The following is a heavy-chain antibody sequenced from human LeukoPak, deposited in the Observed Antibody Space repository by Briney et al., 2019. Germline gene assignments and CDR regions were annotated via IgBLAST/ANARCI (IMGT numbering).Heavy chain of an antibody. D-gene: IGHD6-13*01. CDR3: ARGTLAVPGADY. CDR2: IRQDGEEK. Sequence: GGSLRLSCAASGFTFSNYWMVWFRQAPGKGLEWLGNIRQDGEEKNYLDSVKGRFTFSRDNAKNSLYLQMDSLRAEDTAVYYCARGTLAVPGADYWGQGTLVRVSS. V-gene: IGHV3-7*01. CDR1: GFTFSNYW. J-gene: IGHJ4*02.